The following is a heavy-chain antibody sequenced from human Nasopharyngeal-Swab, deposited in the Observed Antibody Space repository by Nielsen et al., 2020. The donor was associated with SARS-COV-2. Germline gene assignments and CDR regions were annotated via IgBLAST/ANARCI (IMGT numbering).Heavy chain of an antibody. V-gene: IGHV3-21*01. Sequence: GGSLRLSCVASGFTFNNYNFNWVRQALGKGLEWVSSISSSSSYIYYADSVKGRFTISRDNAKNSLYLQMNSLRAEDTAVYYCARDGLDYDFWSAYFMDVWGQGTTVTVSS. J-gene: IGHJ6*02. CDR2: ISSSSSYI. CDR1: GFTFNNYN. D-gene: IGHD3-3*01. CDR3: ARDGLDYDFWSAYFMDV.